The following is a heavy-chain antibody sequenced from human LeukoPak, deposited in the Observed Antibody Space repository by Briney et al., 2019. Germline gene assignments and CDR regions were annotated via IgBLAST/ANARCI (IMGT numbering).Heavy chain of an antibody. CDR3: ASSGYNGFDP. CDR1: GGSISSGDYY. J-gene: IGHJ5*02. Sequence: SETLSLTCTVSGGSISSGDYYWSWIRQPPGKGLEWIGYIYCSGSTYYNPSPKSRVTISVDTSKNQFSLKLSSVTAADTAVYYCASSGYNGFDPWGQGTLVTVSS. CDR2: IYCSGST. V-gene: IGHV4-30-4*08. D-gene: IGHD3-22*01.